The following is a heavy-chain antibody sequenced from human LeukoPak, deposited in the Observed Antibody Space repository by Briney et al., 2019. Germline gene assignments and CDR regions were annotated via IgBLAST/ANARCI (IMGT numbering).Heavy chain of an antibody. J-gene: IGHJ4*02. CDR1: GFTFSSYS. CDR2: IWYDGSQT. D-gene: IGHD5-18*01. Sequence: GGSLRLSCAASGFTFSSYSMNWVRQAPDKGLEWVATIWYDGSQTYSADSVKGRFTISRDNSKNTVYLHMNSLRAEDTAVYYCAKDRRGFSYGYWGFDYWGQRALVTVSS. CDR3: AKDRRGFSYGYWGFDY. V-gene: IGHV3-33*06.